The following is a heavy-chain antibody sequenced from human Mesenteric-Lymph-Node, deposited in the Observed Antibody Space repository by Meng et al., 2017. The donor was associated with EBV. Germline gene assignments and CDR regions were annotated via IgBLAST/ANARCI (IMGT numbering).Heavy chain of an antibody. Sequence: LRRQESGPRLVKPSETRSLNCAVSGDYICGSTYYWAWIRQPPGKGLEWIGTINYSGTTYYNPSLESRFSIFVDTSKNQFSLNLSFVTAADTAVYYCARHRRASSTGDWLDPWGQGTLVTVSS. CDR3: ARHRRASSTGDWLDP. CDR2: INYSGTT. J-gene: IGHJ5*02. CDR1: GDYICGSTYY. V-gene: IGHV4-39*01. D-gene: IGHD2-2*01.